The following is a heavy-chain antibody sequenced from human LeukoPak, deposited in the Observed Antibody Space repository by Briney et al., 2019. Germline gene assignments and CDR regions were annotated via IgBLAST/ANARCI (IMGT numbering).Heavy chain of an antibody. V-gene: IGHV1-2*02. CDR1: GYTFTGYY. CDR2: INPNSGGT. CDR3: ARLFIAVAVLGY. Sequence: ASVKVSCKASGYTFTGYYMHWVRQAPGQGLEWMGWINPNSGGTNYAQKLQGRVTMTTDTSTSTAYMELRSLRSDDTAVYYCARLFIAVAVLGYWGQGTLVTVSS. J-gene: IGHJ4*02. D-gene: IGHD6-19*01.